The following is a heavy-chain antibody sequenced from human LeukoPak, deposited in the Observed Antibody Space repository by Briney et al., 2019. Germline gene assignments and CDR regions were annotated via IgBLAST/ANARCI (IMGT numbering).Heavy chain of an antibody. V-gene: IGHV3-23*01. CDR2: ISGSVGST. CDR3: AKVMRVYYDYVWGSSYYFDY. CDR1: GFTFSSYA. D-gene: IGHD3-16*01. J-gene: IGHJ4*02. Sequence: GASLRLSCAASGFTFSSYAMSWVRQAPGKGLEWVSAISGSVGSTYYADSVKGRFTISRDNSKNTLYLQMNSLRAEDTAVYYCAKVMRVYYDYVWGSSYYFDYWGQGTLVTVSS.